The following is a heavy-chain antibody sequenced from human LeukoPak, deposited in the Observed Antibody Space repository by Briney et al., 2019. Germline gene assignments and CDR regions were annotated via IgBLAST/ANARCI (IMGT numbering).Heavy chain of an antibody. CDR1: GFTFTNYW. CDR2: LPPDELGI. CDR3: VGTIASRGSEY. D-gene: IGHD6-6*01. Sequence: GGSLRPSCAASGFTFTNYWMHWVRQAPGMGLVWVSRLPPDELGIIYADSVKGRFTVSRDNAKNTVYLQMNNLRVDDTAMYYCVGTIASRGSEYWGQGALVTVSS. V-gene: IGHV3-74*01. J-gene: IGHJ4*02.